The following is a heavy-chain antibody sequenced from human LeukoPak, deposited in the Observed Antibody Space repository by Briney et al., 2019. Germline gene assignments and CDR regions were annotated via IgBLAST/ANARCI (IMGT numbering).Heavy chain of an antibody. CDR2: INAGNGNT. CDR1: GYTFTSYA. V-gene: IGHV1-3*01. D-gene: IGHD3-10*01. Sequence: ASVKVSCKASGYTFTSYAMHWVRQAPGQRLEWMGWINAGNGNTKYSQEFQGRVTITRDTSASTAYMELSSLRSDDTAVYYCARGDYGSGSHYSPNSYHMDVWGKGTTVTVSS. CDR3: ARGDYGSGSHYSPNSYHMDV. J-gene: IGHJ6*03.